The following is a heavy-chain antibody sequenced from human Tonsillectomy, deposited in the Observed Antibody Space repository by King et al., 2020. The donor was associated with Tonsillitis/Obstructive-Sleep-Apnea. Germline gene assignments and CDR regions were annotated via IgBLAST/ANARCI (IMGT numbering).Heavy chain of an antibody. CDR1: GFTFDDYT. D-gene: IGHD2-8*01. V-gene: IGHV3-43*01. CDR2: ISWAGGST. CDR3: AKDYCTITPCSNYHFYFRDV. Sequence: VQLVEYGGVVVQPGGSLRLSCAASGFTFDDYTMHWVRHAPGKGLEWISLISWAGGSTYYADSVKGRFTISRDNSKNSLYLQMNSLRTEDTALYYCAKDYCTITPCSNYHFYFRDVWGKGTTVTVSS. J-gene: IGHJ6*03.